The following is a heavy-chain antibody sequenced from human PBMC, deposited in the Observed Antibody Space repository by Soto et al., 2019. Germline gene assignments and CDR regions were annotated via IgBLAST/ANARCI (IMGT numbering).Heavy chain of an antibody. CDR3: AKVLGYCTSSSCSREAYYYYGMDV. CDR1: GFTFSSFA. CDR2: ISYDGGNK. Sequence: PGGSLRLSCKGSGFTFSSFAIQWVRQAPGRGLEWVAVISYDGGNKYYADSVKGRFTISRDNPKNTLYLQMNNLRAEDTAVYYCAKVLGYCTSSSCSREAYYYYGMDVWGQGTTVTVSS. D-gene: IGHD2-15*01. V-gene: IGHV3-30*18. J-gene: IGHJ6*02.